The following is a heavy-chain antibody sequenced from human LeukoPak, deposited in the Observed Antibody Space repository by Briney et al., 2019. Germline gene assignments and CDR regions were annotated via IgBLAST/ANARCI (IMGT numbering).Heavy chain of an antibody. CDR2: IYYSGST. CDR3: ARFRKRAVVAATPADAFDI. J-gene: IGHJ3*02. D-gene: IGHD2-15*01. Sequence: TSETLSLTCTVSGGSISSYYWSWIRQPPGKGLEWIGYIYYSGSTNYNPSLKSRVTISVDTSKNQFSLKLSSVTAADTAVYYCARFRKRAVVAATPADAFDIWGQGTMVTVSS. CDR1: GGSISSYY. V-gene: IGHV4-59*01.